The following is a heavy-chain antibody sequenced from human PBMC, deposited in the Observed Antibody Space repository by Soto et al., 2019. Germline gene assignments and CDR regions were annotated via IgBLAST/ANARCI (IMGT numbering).Heavy chain of an antibody. CDR1: GFTFSSYA. CDR2: ISYDGSNK. Sequence: QVQLVESGGGVVQPGRSLSLSCAASGFTFSSYAMHWVRQAPGKGLEWVAVISYDGSNKYYADSVKGRFTISRDNSKNTLYLQMSSLRAEDTAVYYCAREAGCSSTSCYGPYYYYGMDVWGQGTTVTVSS. V-gene: IGHV3-30-3*01. D-gene: IGHD2-2*01. CDR3: AREAGCSSTSCYGPYYYYGMDV. J-gene: IGHJ6*02.